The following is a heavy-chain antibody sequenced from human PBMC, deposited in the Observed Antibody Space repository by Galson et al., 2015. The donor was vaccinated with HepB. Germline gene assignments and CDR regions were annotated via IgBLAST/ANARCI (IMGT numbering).Heavy chain of an antibody. CDR3: AKDIEEGFTMIVEDYYFDY. D-gene: IGHD3-22*01. Sequence: SLRLSCAASGFTFSSYGMHWVRQAPGKGLEWVAVISYDGSNKYYADSVKGRFTISRDNSKNTLYLQMNSLRAEDTAVYYCAKDIEEGFTMIVEDYYFDYWGQGTLVTVSS. J-gene: IGHJ4*02. V-gene: IGHV3-30*18. CDR1: GFTFSSYG. CDR2: ISYDGSNK.